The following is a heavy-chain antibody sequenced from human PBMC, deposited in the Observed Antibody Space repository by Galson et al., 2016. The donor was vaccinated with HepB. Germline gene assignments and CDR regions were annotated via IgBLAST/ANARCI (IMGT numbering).Heavy chain of an antibody. V-gene: IGHV3-30*04. D-gene: IGHD3-16*01. CDR1: GFTFNSYA. CDR3: ARSNYLGDFQREAADI. CDR2: ISYDGSNK. J-gene: IGHJ3*02. Sequence: SLRLSCASSGFTFNSYAMAWVRQAPGKGLEWVALISYDGSNKFHADSVKGRFTISRDISKNTLYLQMNSLRIEDTAVFYCARSNYLGDFQREAADIWGQGTMVTVSS.